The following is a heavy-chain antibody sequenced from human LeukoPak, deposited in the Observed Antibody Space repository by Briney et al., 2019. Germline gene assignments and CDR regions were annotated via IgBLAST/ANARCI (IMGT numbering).Heavy chain of an antibody. J-gene: IGHJ4*02. CDR3: AKSYYYDSSGYRTLPPGFDY. Sequence: GGSLRLSCAASGFTFNSYGIHWVRQAPGKGLEWVAFIRFDGSNNYYADSVKGRFTISRDNSKNTLYLQMNSLRAEDTAVYYCAKSYYYDSSGYRTLPPGFDYWGQGTLVTVSS. CDR1: GFTFNSYG. D-gene: IGHD3-22*01. CDR2: IRFDGSNN. V-gene: IGHV3-30*02.